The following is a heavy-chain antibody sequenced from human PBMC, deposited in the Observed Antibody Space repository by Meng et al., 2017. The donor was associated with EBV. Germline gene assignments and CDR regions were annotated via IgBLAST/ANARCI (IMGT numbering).Heavy chain of an antibody. V-gene: IGHV1-24*01. CDR3: ITRAHSSGYYY. J-gene: IGHJ4*02. Sequence: QVQLVQSGAEVKKPGASVKVSCKVSGYTLTELCMYWVRQAPGKGLEWMGGYDPEDGETIYALKFQGRVAMTEDTSTDTAYMELSSLRSEDTAVYYCITRAHSSGYYYWGQGTLVTASS. CDR2: YDPEDGET. D-gene: IGHD3-22*01. CDR1: GYTLTELC.